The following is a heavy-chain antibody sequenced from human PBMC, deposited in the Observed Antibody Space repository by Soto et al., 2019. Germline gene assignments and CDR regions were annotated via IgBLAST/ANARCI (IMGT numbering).Heavy chain of an antibody. J-gene: IGHJ6*02. D-gene: IGHD6-6*01. Sequence: SETLSLTCTVSGGSISSYYWSWIRQPAGKGLEWIGRIYTSGSTNYNPSLRSRVTMSVDTSKNQFSLKLSSVTAADTAVYYCARVCLAARCYYGMDVWGQGTTVTVSS. CDR3: ARVCLAARCYYGMDV. CDR2: IYTSGST. V-gene: IGHV4-4*07. CDR1: GGSISSYY.